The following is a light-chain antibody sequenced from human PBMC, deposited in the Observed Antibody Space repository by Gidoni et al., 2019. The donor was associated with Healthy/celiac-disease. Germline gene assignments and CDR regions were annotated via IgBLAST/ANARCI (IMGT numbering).Light chain of an antibody. Sequence: QSALTQPASVSGSPGQSITISCTGTSSDVGDYDYVSWYQQHPGKAPKLMIYDVSDRPSGVSNRFSGSKSGNTASLTISGLQPEDEADYYCSSYISSTPLVFGGGTKLTVL. J-gene: IGLJ2*01. CDR2: DVS. CDR3: SSYISSTPLV. CDR1: SSDVGDYDY. V-gene: IGLV2-14*03.